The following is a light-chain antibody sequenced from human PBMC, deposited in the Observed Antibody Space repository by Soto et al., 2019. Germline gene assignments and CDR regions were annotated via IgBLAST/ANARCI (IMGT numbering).Light chain of an antibody. CDR3: AAWDDSLNAYV. V-gene: IGLV1-44*01. CDR2: DDN. J-gene: IGLJ1*01. CDR1: SSNIGSNT. Sequence: QSVLTQPPSASGTPGQRVTISCSGSSSNIGSNTVKWYQQFPGTAPKLLIYDDNQRPSGVPDRFSGSKSGTSASLAISGLQSEDEADYYCAAWDDSLNAYVFGTGTKVTVL.